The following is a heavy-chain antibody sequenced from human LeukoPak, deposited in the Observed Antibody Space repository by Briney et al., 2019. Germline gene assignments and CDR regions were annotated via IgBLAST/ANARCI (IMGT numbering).Heavy chain of an antibody. CDR1: GFIFSNYA. CDR2: ISGSGDTT. CDR3: AREVDYGMDV. Sequence: SGGSLRLSCAASGFIFSNYAMTWVRQAPGKGLEWVSVISGSGDTTYYGDSVMGRFTISRDNSENTLFLQMNSLRDEDTAVYYCAREVDYGMDVWGKGTTVIVSS. D-gene: IGHD1-26*01. J-gene: IGHJ6*04. V-gene: IGHV3-23*01.